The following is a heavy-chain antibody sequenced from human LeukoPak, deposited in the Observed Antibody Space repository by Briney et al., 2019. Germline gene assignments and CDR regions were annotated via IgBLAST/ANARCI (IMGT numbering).Heavy chain of an antibody. Sequence: ASVKVSCKVSGYTLSELSMNWVRQAPGKGLEWMGGFDPEDGETIYAQKFQGRVTMTEDTSTDTAYMELSSLRSEDTAVYYCATEGFGSGCSSVRWLDPWGQGTLVTVSS. CDR1: GYTLSELS. CDR2: FDPEDGET. J-gene: IGHJ5*02. CDR3: ATEGFGSGCSSVRWLDP. D-gene: IGHD3-10*01. V-gene: IGHV1-24*01.